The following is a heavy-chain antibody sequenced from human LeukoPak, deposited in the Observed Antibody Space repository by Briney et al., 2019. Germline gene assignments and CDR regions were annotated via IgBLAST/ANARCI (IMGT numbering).Heavy chain of an antibody. CDR3: ARHEGGAWAYCDY. J-gene: IGHJ4*02. Sequence: PSETLSLTCTVSDASISSSSYYWGWIRQPPGKGLEWIGSIYYSGNTYYNPSLKSRVTISVDTSKNQFSLKLTSVTAADTAVYCCARHEGGAWAYCDYWGQGTLVTVSS. CDR1: DASISSSSYY. D-gene: IGHD1-26*01. CDR2: IYYSGNT. V-gene: IGHV4-39*01.